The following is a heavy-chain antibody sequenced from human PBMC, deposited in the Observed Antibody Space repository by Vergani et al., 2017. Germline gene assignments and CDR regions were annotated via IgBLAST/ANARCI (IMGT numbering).Heavy chain of an antibody. CDR3: ARETDTGSSVSYNYYAMDV. V-gene: IGHV4-39*02. CDR1: GGSIRSTFYY. Sequence: QLQLQESDPGLVKPSETLSLTCTVSGGSIRSTFYYWGWIRQPPGKGLEWIGTIYYSGSTYYNPSLKSRVTISVDTSKNQFSLKLNSVTAADTAVYYCARETDTGSSVSYNYYAMDVWGQGTTVSVSS. CDR2: IYYSGST. J-gene: IGHJ6*02. D-gene: IGHD3-9*01.